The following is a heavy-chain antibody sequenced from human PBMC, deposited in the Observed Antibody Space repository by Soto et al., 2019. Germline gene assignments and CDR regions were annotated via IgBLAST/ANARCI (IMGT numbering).Heavy chain of an antibody. V-gene: IGHV4-4*07. CDR3: ARTSTWLPFDY. CDR2: IYTTGST. CDR1: GGSISSYY. Sequence: LSLTCTVSGGSISSYYWSWMRQPAGKGLEWIGRIYTTGSTNYNPSLKSRVTMSVDTSKNQFSLKLSSVTAADTAVYFCARTSTWLPFDYWGQGTLVTVSS. D-gene: IGHD5-12*01. J-gene: IGHJ4*02.